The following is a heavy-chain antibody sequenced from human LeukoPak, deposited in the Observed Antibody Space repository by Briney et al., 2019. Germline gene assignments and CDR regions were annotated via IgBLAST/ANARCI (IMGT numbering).Heavy chain of an antibody. J-gene: IGHJ1*01. CDR1: GFPFSSHW. V-gene: IGHV3-74*01. CDR2: INSDGSST. Sequence: GGSLRLSCAAPGFPFSSHWMYWVRQAPGKGLVWVSRINSDGSSTSYADSARGRFSISRDNAKNTLFLQVNSLRVEDTAVYYCASPQSGDYGALYFQHWGQGTLVTVSS. CDR3: ASPQSGDYGALYFQH. D-gene: IGHD4-17*01.